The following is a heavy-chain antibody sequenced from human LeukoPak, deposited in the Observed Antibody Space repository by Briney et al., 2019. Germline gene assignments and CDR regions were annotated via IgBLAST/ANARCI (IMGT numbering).Heavy chain of an antibody. V-gene: IGHV4-59*01. D-gene: IGHD3-3*01. CDR3: ARDVDDFWSGRFRAFDI. Sequence: PSETLSLTCTVSGGSISSYYWSWIRQPPGKGLEWIGYIYYSGSTNYNPSLKSRVTISVDTSKNQFPLELSSVTAADTAVYYCARDVDDFWSGRFRAFDIWGQGTMVTVSS. CDR1: GGSISSYY. J-gene: IGHJ3*02. CDR2: IYYSGST.